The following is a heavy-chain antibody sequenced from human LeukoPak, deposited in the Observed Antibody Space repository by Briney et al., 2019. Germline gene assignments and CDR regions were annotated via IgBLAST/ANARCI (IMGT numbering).Heavy chain of an antibody. CDR1: GFTFRSSE. Sequence: PGGSLRLSCAASGFTFRSSEMNWVRQAPGKGLEWVAVISYDGSNKYYADSVKGRFTISRDNSKSTLYLQMNSLRAEDTAVYYCSCLAYWGQGTLVTVSS. V-gene: IGHV3-30*04. CDR2: ISYDGSNK. CDR3: SCLAY. J-gene: IGHJ4*02. D-gene: IGHD2-15*01.